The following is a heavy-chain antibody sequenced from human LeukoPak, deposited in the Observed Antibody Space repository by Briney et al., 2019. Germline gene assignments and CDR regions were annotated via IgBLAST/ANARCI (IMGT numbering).Heavy chain of an antibody. CDR2: IRSKANSYST. V-gene: IGHV3-73*01. CDR1: GFTFSGSA. J-gene: IGHJ6*03. CDR3: TRAGGATNYYYYYYMDV. Sequence: GGSLRLSCAASGFTFSGSAMHWVRQASGKGLEWVGRIRSKANSYSTAYAASGKGRFAISRDDSKNTAYLQMNSLKTEDTTVYYCTRAGGATNYYYYYYMDVWGKGTTVTVSS. D-gene: IGHD1-26*01.